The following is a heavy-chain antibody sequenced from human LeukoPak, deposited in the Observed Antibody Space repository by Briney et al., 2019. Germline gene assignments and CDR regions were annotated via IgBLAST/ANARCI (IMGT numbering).Heavy chain of an antibody. Sequence: ASVKVSCKASGYTFTGYYMHWVRQAPGQGLEWMGWINPNSGGTNYAQKFQGRVTMTRDTSISTAYMELSRLRSDDTAVYYCARWRGGYDSGIEADFDPWGQGTLVTVSS. CDR3: ARWRGGYDSGIEADFDP. V-gene: IGHV1-2*02. CDR1: GYTFTGYY. D-gene: IGHD5-12*01. J-gene: IGHJ5*02. CDR2: INPNSGGT.